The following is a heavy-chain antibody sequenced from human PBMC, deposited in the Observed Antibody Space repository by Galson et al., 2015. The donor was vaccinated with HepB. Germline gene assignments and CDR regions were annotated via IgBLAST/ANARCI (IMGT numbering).Heavy chain of an antibody. V-gene: IGHV4-30-4*01. CDR3: ARDVAPNWFDP. CDR2: IYYSGST. CDR1: GGSISSGDYY. Sequence: TLSLTCTVSGGSISSGDYYWSWIRQPPGKGLEWIGYIYYSGSTYYNPSLKSRVTISVDTSKNQFSLKLSSVTAADTAVYYCARDVAPNWFDPWGQGTLVTVSS. J-gene: IGHJ5*02. D-gene: IGHD2-21*01.